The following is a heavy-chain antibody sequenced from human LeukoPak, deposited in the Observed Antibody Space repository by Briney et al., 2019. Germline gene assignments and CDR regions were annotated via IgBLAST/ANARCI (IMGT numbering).Heavy chain of an antibody. CDR2: IYYSGST. CDR3: ARDGGSSSWFDY. D-gene: IGHD6-13*01. V-gene: IGHV4-59*01. CDR1: GGSISSYY. Sequence: SETLSLTCTVSGGSISSYYWSWIRQPPGKGLEWIGYIYYSGSTNYNPSLKSRVTISVDTSKNQFSLKLSSVTAADTAVYNCARDGGSSSWFDYWGQGTLVTVSS. J-gene: IGHJ4*02.